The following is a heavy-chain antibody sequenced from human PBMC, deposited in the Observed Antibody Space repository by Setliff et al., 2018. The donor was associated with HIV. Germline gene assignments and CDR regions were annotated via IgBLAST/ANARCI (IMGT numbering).Heavy chain of an antibody. J-gene: IGHJ4*02. CDR2: INHSGST. V-gene: IGHV4-34*01. CDR3: ARGSSAGYSSGLYYFDY. CDR1: GGSFRGYS. D-gene: IGHD6-19*01. Sequence: SETLSLTCAVYGGSFRGYSWSWIRQPPGKGLEWIGEINHSGSTYYNPSLKSRVTVSVDTSKNQLSLKLSSVAAADTAVYYCARGSSAGYSSGLYYFDYWGQGTLVTVSS.